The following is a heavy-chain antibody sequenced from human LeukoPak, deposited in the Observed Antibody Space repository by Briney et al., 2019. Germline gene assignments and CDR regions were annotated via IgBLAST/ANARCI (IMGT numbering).Heavy chain of an antibody. CDR2: ISYDGSNK. V-gene: IGHV3-30-3*01. Sequence: GGSLRLSCAASGFTFSNYAMHWVRQAPGKGLEWVAIISYDGSNKYHPDSVKGQFTISRDNFKNTLYLQMKSLRAEDTAVYYCARADAGGYYSIDYWGQGALVTVSS. CDR3: ARADAGGYYSIDY. D-gene: IGHD3-22*01. CDR1: GFTFSNYA. J-gene: IGHJ4*02.